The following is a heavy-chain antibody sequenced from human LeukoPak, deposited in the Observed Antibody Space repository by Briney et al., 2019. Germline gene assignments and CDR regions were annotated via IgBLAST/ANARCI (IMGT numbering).Heavy chain of an antibody. CDR2: ISYDGSNR. Sequence: GGSLRLSCAVSGFTFSSYGMHWVRQAPGKGLEWVAVISYDGSNRYYADSVKGRFTISRDTSKNTLYLQMNSLRTEDTAVYYCARGPSARFFGVAKGAFDIWGQGTMVTVSS. CDR1: GFTFSSYG. CDR3: ARGPSARFFGVAKGAFDI. D-gene: IGHD3-3*01. V-gene: IGHV3-30*03. J-gene: IGHJ3*02.